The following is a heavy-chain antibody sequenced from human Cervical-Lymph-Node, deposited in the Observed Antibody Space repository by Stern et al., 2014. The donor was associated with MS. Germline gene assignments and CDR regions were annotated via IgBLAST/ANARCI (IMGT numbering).Heavy chain of an antibody. V-gene: IGHV1-46*03. CDR1: GYTFTSYY. Sequence: QVQLVQSGPEVQKPGASVRISCQTSGYTFTSYYIHWVRQAPGQGLEWMGIVNPKAGDTTYAQKFQGRVAMTRDTSKSTVYLELSSLKPEDTAIYYCARDIVVVVAALPDFHHGMDVWGQGTAVTVSS. J-gene: IGHJ6*02. CDR2: VNPKAGDT. CDR3: ARDIVVVVAALPDFHHGMDV. D-gene: IGHD2-15*01.